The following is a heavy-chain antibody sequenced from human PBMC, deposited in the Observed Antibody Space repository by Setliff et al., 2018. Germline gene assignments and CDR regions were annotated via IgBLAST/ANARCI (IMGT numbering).Heavy chain of an antibody. J-gene: IGHJ5*02. Sequence: SETLSLTCAVYGGSFSGYYWSWIRQPPGKGLEWIGEINHSGSTNYNPSLKSRVTISVDTSKNQFSLKLSSVTAADTAVYYCARFRRGVAPGWFDPWGQGTLVTV. CDR1: GGSFSGYY. V-gene: IGHV4-34*01. D-gene: IGHD3-10*01. CDR2: INHSGST. CDR3: ARFRRGVAPGWFDP.